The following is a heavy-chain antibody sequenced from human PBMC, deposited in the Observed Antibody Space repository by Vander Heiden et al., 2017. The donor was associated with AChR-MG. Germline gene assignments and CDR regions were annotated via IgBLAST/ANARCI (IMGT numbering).Heavy chain of an antibody. V-gene: IGHV1-8*01. CDR1: GYTFTSYD. CDR3: ARGALSGGYANYYYYYMDV. D-gene: IGHD6-19*01. Sequence: QVQLVQSGAEVKKPGASVKVSCKASGYTFTSYDINWVRQATGQGLEWMGWMNPNSGNTGDAQKFQGRVTMTRNTSISTAYMELSSLRSEDTAVYYCARGALSGGYANYYYYYMDVWGKGTTVTVSS. J-gene: IGHJ6*03. CDR2: MNPNSGNT.